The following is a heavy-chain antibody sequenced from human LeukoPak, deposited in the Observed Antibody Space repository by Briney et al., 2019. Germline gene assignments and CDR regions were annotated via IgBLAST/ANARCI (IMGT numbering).Heavy chain of an antibody. CDR2: LSGSGLSK. D-gene: IGHD6-13*01. CDR1: GFTFSSYA. J-gene: IGHJ4*02. Sequence: GGSLRVSCAASGFTFSSYAMSWVRQAPGKGVQWVSALSGSGLSKYYADSVKGRFTISRDNSKNTLYLQMNSLRAEDTAIYYCAKGISPSSSWTFDYWGQGTLVTVSS. CDR3: AKGISPSSSWTFDY. V-gene: IGHV3-23*01.